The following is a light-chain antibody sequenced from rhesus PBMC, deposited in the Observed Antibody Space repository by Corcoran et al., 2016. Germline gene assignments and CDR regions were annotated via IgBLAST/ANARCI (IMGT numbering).Light chain of an antibody. CDR1: QGIRNY. V-gene: IGKV1-43*02. Sequence: DIQMTQSPSSLSASVGDRVTITCRASQGIRNYLSWYQQKPEKAPKLLIYDASPLQSGVPSRVSGSGAGTDFTLTISSLQPEDFATYYGLQYNSDPYSFGQGAKVEIK. CDR3: LQYNSDPYS. J-gene: IGKJ2*01. CDR2: DAS.